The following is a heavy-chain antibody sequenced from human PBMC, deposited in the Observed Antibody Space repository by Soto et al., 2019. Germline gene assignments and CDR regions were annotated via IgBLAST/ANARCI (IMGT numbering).Heavy chain of an antibody. CDR1: GVTFSSYA. V-gene: IGHV3-23*01. J-gene: IGHJ4*02. CDR2: ISGSGGST. CDR3: ADVRATQRWYHSDY. D-gene: IGHD6-13*01. Sequence: GGSLRLSCAASGVTFSSYAMSWVRQAPGKGLEWVSAISGSGGSTYYADSVKGRLTTSRDNSKNTLYLPMNSLRAEDTAVYYCADVRATQRWYHSDYWGQGTLVTVSS.